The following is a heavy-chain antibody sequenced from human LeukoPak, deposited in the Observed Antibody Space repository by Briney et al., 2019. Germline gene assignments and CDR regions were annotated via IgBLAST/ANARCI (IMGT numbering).Heavy chain of an antibody. CDR1: GGSISSGSYY. V-gene: IGHV4-61*02. CDR3: ARDRYSYGLGDAFDI. CDR2: IYTSGST. D-gene: IGHD5-18*01. J-gene: IGHJ3*02. Sequence: PSQTLSLTCTVPGGSISSGSYYWSSIRQPAGKGLEWIGRIYTSGSTNYNPSLKSRATISVDTSKNQFSLKLSSVTGADTAVYYCARDRYSYGLGDAFDIWGQGTMVTVSS.